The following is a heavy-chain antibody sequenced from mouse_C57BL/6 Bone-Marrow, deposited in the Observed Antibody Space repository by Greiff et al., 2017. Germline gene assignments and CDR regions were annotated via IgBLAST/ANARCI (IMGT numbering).Heavy chain of an antibody. CDR3: AIGFITTVVAPYYYAMDY. J-gene: IGHJ4*01. CDR1: GYTFTSYW. CDR2: IHPSDSDT. Sequence: QVQLQQPGADLVKPGASVKVSCKASGYTFTSYWMHWVKQRPGQGLEWIGRIHPSDSDTNYTQKFKGKTTLTVDKSSSTAYMQLSSLTSEDSEVYYCAIGFITTVVAPYYYAMDYWGQGTSVTGSS. V-gene: IGHV1-74*01. D-gene: IGHD1-1*01.